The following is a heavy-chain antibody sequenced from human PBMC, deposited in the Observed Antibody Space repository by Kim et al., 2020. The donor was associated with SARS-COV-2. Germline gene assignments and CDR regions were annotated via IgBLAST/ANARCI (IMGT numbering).Heavy chain of an antibody. V-gene: IGHV4-34*13. J-gene: IGHJ4*02. Sequence: SLKGRVTMSVDTSKNQFSLKLSSVTAADTAVYYCARLNYYDSSGYYEFDYWGQGTLVTVSS. CDR3: ARLNYYDSSGYYEFDY. D-gene: IGHD3-22*01.